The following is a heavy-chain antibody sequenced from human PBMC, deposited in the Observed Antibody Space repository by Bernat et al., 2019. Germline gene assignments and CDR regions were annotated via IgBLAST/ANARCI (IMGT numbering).Heavy chain of an antibody. CDR1: GFTFSSYA. J-gene: IGHJ4*02. V-gene: IGHV3-30-3*01. CDR2: ISYDGSNK. CDR3: ARGAEHFDY. Sequence: VQLVESGGGVVRPGGSLRLSCAASGFTFSSYAMHWVRQAPGKGLEWVAVISYDGSNKYYADSVKGRFTISRDNSKNTLYLQMNSLRAEDTAVYYCARGAEHFDYWGQGTLVTVSS.